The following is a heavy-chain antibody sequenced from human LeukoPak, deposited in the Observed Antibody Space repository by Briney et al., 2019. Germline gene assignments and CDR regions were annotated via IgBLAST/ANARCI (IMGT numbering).Heavy chain of an antibody. D-gene: IGHD3-22*01. CDR1: GFTFSIYG. CDR2: IWYDGSNK. V-gene: IGHV3-33*01. Sequence: SGGSLRLSCAASGFTFSIYGMHWVRQAPGKGLEWVAVIWYDGSNKYSADSVKGRFTISRDNSKNTLYLQMNSLRAEDTAVYYCARGSSWLNGNLGTVDYWGQGTLVTVSS. J-gene: IGHJ4*02. CDR3: ARGSSWLNGNLGTVDY.